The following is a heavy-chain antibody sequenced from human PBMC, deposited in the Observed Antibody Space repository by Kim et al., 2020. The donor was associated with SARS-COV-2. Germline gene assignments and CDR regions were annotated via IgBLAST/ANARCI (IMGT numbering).Heavy chain of an antibody. V-gene: IGHV4-30-2*01. J-gene: IGHJ4*02. D-gene: IGHD2-21*02. Sequence: SETLSLTCAVSGGSISSGGYSWSWIRQPPGKGLEWIGYIYHSGSTYYNPSLKSRVTISVDRSKNQFSLKLSSVTAADTAVYYCARGKTAPSEYYFDYWGQGTLVTVSS. CDR1: GGSISSGGYS. CDR3: ARGKTAPSEYYFDY. CDR2: IYHSGST.